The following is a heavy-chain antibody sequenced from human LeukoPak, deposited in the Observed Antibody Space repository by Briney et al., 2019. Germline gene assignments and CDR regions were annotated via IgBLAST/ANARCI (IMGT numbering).Heavy chain of an antibody. D-gene: IGHD5-18*01. J-gene: IGHJ6*03. CDR3: AKVTPEALAMADPSYYYYMDV. CDR1: GFTFSSYG. V-gene: IGHV3-30*18. CDR2: ISYDGSNK. Sequence: TGGSLRLSCAASGFTFSSYGMHWVRQAPGKGLEWVAVISYDGSNKYYADSVKGRFTISRDNSKNTLYLQMNSLRAEDTAVYYCAKVTPEALAMADPSYYYYMDVWGKGTTVTISS.